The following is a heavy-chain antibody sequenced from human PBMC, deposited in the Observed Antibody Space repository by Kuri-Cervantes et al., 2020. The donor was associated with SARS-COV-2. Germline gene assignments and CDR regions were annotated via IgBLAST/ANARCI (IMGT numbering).Heavy chain of an antibody. D-gene: IGHD1-14*01. CDR3: ATDGALGPEDYIDH. CDR2: ISYAQSPT. CDR1: GLTFSITD. Sequence: GGSLRLSCVASGLTFSITDMHWVRQPPGKGLEWVAVISYAQSPTFYADSVKGRFTISRDNSKNTLYLQMNSLTTEDTAVYYCATDGALGPEDYIDHWGQGTLVTVSS. V-gene: IGHV3-30*03. J-gene: IGHJ4*02.